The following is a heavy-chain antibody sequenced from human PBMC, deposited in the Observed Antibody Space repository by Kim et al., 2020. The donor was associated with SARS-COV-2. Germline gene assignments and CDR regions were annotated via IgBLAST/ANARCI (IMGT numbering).Heavy chain of an antibody. CDR2: IDPNTRKP. V-gene: IGHV7-4-1*02. D-gene: IGHD3-9*01. CDR3: AKGARTGYYDF. Sequence: ASVKVSCKASGYTFSSHGINWVRQAPGQGLEWMGWIDPNTRKPTYAQGFTGQFVFSLDTSVSTAYLQINSLKAEDTAVYYSAKGARTGYYDFWGQGTLVTVSS. J-gene: IGHJ4*02. CDR1: GYTFSSHG.